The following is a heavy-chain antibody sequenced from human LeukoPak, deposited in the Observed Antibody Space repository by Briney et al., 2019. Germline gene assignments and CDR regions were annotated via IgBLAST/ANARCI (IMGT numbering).Heavy chain of an antibody. CDR2: INPNSGGT. D-gene: IGHD3-22*01. CDR1: GYTFTGYY. CDR3: ARERFAGHYYDSSGFIK. V-gene: IGHV1-2*02. J-gene: IGHJ4*02. Sequence: ASVKVSCKASGYTFTGYYMHWVRQAPGQGLEWMGWINPNSGGTNYAQKFQGRVTMTRDTSISAAYMELSRLRSDDTAVYYCARERFAGHYYDSSGFIKWGQGTLVTVSS.